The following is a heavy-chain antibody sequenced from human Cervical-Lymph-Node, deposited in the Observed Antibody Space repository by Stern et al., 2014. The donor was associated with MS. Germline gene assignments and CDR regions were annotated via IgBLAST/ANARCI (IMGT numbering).Heavy chain of an antibody. CDR2: GSSDGANT. V-gene: IGHV3-30*17. J-gene: IGHJ3*02. CDR1: GFLFRTYA. Sequence: DQLVESGGGVVQPGRSLRLSCAASGFLFRTYAMHWVRQPAGEGLEWGGVGSSDGANTEFADSVKGRFTISRDNSKNTLYLQMNSLKIEDTAIYYCASQIWGQGTMVTVSS. CDR3: ASQI.